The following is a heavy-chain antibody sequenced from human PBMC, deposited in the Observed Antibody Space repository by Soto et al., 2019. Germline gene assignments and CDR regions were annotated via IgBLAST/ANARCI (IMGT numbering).Heavy chain of an antibody. D-gene: IGHD3-3*01. J-gene: IGHJ6*03. CDR1: GGSISAYY. CDR2: IYYSGST. CDR3: ARTSTIFGVVSRYYYYYMDV. V-gene: IGHV4-59*01. Sequence: PSETLSLTCTVSGGSISAYYWSWIRQPPGKALEWIGYIYYSGSTNYNPTLQSRVTISVDTSKSQFSLRLSSVTAADTAVYYCARTSTIFGVVSRYYYYYMDVWGKGTTVTVSS.